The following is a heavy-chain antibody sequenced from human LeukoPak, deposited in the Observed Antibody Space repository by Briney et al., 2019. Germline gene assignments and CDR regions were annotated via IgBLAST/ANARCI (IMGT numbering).Heavy chain of an antibody. J-gene: IGHJ4*02. CDR1: GGSISSSNW. D-gene: IGHD6-13*01. CDR2: IYHSGST. Sequence: PSETLSLTCTVSGGSISSSNWWSWVRQPPGKGLEWIGEIYHSGSTNYNPSLKSRVTISVDKSKNQFSLKLSSVTAADTAVYYCARDTDSERYSSSWFPFDYWGQGTLVTVSS. CDR3: ARDTDSERYSSSWFPFDY. V-gene: IGHV4-4*02.